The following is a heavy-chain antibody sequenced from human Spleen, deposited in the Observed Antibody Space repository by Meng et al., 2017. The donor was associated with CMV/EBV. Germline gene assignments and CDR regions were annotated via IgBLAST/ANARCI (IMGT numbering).Heavy chain of an antibody. V-gene: IGHV4-30-4*08. CDR1: GGSISSGDYY. Sequence: QVELEGSGPGLVKPSQTLSLTCTVSGGSISSGDYYWSWILQPPGKGLEWIGYIYYSGSTYYNPSLKSRVTISVDTSKNQFSLKLSSVTAADTAVYYCARDRDVYSSSSAGNWFDPWGQGTLVTVSS. CDR2: IYYSGST. D-gene: IGHD6-6*01. J-gene: IGHJ5*02. CDR3: ARDRDVYSSSSAGNWFDP.